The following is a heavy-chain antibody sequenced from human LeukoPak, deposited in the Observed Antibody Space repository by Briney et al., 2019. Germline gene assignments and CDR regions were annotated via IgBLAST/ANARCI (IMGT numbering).Heavy chain of an antibody. CDR1: GFTVSSNY. V-gene: IGHV3-53*01. Sequence: PGGSLGLSCAASGFTVSSNYMSWVRQAPGKGLEWVSVIYSGGSTYYADSVKGRFTISRDNSKNTLYLQMNSLRAEDTAVYYCAGSRIAARPDYWGQGTLVTVSS. CDR2: IYSGGST. J-gene: IGHJ4*02. D-gene: IGHD6-6*01. CDR3: AGSRIAARPDY.